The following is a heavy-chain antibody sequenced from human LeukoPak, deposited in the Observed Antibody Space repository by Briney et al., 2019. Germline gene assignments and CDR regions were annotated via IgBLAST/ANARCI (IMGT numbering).Heavy chain of an antibody. CDR3: ARERNYDGRSFQYFGTAV. Sequence: GGSLRLLCEVCGFIFSDYYMRGIRRARGRGLVWRSNMTFDGTVVFYVGSEQGRFIISRDNAKKSLHLQINSLRAEDTAIYYCARERNYDGRSFQYFGTAVCGQGSTVTVYS. V-gene: IGHV3-11*01. CDR1: GFIFSDYY. D-gene: IGHD3-22*01. J-gene: IGHJ6*02. CDR2: MTFDGTVV.